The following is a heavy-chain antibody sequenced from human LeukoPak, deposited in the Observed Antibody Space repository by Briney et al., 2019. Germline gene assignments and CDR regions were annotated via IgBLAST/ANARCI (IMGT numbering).Heavy chain of an antibody. Sequence: ASVKVSCKASGYTFTGYHMHWVRQAPGQGLEWMGRINPNSGDTNYAQKFQGRVTITADESATTAYMELSSLRSEDTAVYYCARDRKSGDSYASEYWGQGTLVTVSS. V-gene: IGHV1-2*06. J-gene: IGHJ4*02. CDR1: GYTFTGYH. CDR3: ARDRKSGDSYASEY. CDR2: INPNSGDT. D-gene: IGHD5-12*01.